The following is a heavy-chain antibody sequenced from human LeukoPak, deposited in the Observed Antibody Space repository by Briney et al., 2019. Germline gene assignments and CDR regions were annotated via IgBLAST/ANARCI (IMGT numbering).Heavy chain of an antibody. CDR1: GFTFSSYA. Sequence: GGSLRLSCAASGFTFSSYAMRWVRQAPGKGLEWVAVISYDGSNKYYADSVKGRFTISRDNSKNTLYLQMNSLRAEDTAVYYCARDLGHYYDSSASHGWGQGTLVTVSS. D-gene: IGHD3-22*01. V-gene: IGHV3-30*04. J-gene: IGHJ4*02. CDR2: ISYDGSNK. CDR3: ARDLGHYYDSSASHG.